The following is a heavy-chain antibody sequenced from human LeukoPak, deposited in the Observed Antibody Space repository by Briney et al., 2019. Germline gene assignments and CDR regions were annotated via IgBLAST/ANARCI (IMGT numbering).Heavy chain of an antibody. CDR3: ARSYYYDSSGYYDTFSSFDY. CDR1: GFTFSSYW. J-gene: IGHJ4*02. CDR2: ISYDGSNK. Sequence: PGGSLRLSCAASGFTFSSYWMHWVRQAPGKGLEWVAVISYDGSNKYYADSVKGRFTISRDNSKNTLYLQMNSLRAEDTAVYYCARSYYYDSSGYYDTFSSFDYWGQGTLVTVSS. V-gene: IGHV3-30*03. D-gene: IGHD3-22*01.